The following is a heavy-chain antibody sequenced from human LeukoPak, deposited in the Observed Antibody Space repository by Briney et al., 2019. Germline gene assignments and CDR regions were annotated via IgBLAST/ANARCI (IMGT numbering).Heavy chain of an antibody. CDR3: ARISYNWKGNRGYYFDY. CDR2: IYHSGST. D-gene: IGHD1-20*01. CDR1: GGSISSGGYY. J-gene: IGHJ4*02. Sequence: SQTLSLTCTVSGGSISSGGYYWSWIRQPPGKGLEWIGYIYHSGSTYYNPSLKSRVTISVDRSKNQFSLKLSSVTAADTAVYYCARISYNWKGNRGYYFDYWGQGTLVTVSS. V-gene: IGHV4-30-2*01.